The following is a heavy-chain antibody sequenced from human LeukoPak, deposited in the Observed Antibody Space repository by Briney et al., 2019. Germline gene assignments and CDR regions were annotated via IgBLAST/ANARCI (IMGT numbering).Heavy chain of an antibody. D-gene: IGHD3-16*02. J-gene: IGHJ4*02. CDR1: GYTVTSYG. CDR2: ISAYNGNT. CDR3: ARDHDYVWGSYRTPPPDY. Sequence: GASVKVSCKASGYTVTSYGISWVRQAPGQGLEWMGWISAYNGNTNYAQKLQGRVTMTTDTSTSTAYMELRSLRSDDTAVYYCARDHDYVWGSYRTPPPDYWGQGTLVTVSS. V-gene: IGHV1-18*01.